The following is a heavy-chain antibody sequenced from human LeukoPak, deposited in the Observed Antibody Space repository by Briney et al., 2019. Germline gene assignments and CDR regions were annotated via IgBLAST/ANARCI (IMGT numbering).Heavy chain of an antibody. CDR2: IYHSGST. Sequence: SQTLSLTCAVSGGSISSGGYSWNWIRQPPGKGLEWIGYIYHSGSTYYNPSLKSRVTISVDSSKNQFSLKLSSVTAADTAVYYCARDSFYYDILTGYSYNWFDPWGQGTLATVSS. D-gene: IGHD3-9*01. CDR1: GGSISSGGYS. V-gene: IGHV4-30-2*01. J-gene: IGHJ5*02. CDR3: ARDSFYYDILTGYSYNWFDP.